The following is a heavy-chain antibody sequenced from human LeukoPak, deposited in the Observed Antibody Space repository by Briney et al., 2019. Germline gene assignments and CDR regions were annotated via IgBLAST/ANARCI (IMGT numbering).Heavy chain of an antibody. Sequence: SETLSLTCAVYGGSFSGYYWSWIRQPPGKGLEWIGEINHSGSTNYNPSLKSRVTISVDTSKNQFSLKLSSVTAADTAVYYRARDAPVALIFDYWGQGTLVTVSS. J-gene: IGHJ4*02. CDR3: ARDAPVALIFDY. CDR2: INHSGST. CDR1: GGSFSGYY. D-gene: IGHD2-15*01. V-gene: IGHV4-34*01.